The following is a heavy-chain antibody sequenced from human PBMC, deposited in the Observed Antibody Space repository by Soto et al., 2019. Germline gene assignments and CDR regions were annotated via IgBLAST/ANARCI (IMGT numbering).Heavy chain of an antibody. CDR2: IYWNDDK. CDR3: AHRPVDTAMVYYYYGMDV. Sequence: SGPTLVNRTPPLTLTCPLSGFSLSTSGVGVGWIRQPPGKALEWLALIYWNDDKRYSPSLKSTLTITKDTSKNQVVLTMTNMDPVYTATYCCAHRPVDTAMVYYYYGMDVWGQGTTVTVSS. V-gene: IGHV2-5*01. CDR1: GFSLSTSGVG. D-gene: IGHD5-18*01. J-gene: IGHJ6*02.